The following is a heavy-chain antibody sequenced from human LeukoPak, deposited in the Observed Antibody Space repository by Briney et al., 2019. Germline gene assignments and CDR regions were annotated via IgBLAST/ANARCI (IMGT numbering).Heavy chain of an antibody. CDR3: ARVGWAGTGYDSSAYVNWYFDL. Sequence: GASVKVFCKASGYTFTDHYMHWVRQAPGQGLEWMGWINPNSGGTNYAQKFQGRVTMTRDTSISTAYMELSRLRSDDTAVYHCARVGWAGTGYDSSAYVNWYFDLWGRGTLVTVSS. V-gene: IGHV1-2*02. CDR2: INPNSGGT. CDR1: GYTFTDHY. J-gene: IGHJ2*01. D-gene: IGHD3-22*01.